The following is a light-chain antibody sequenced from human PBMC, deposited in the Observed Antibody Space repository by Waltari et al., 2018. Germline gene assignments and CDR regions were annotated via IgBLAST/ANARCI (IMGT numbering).Light chain of an antibody. CDR1: SNDIGNSNH. V-gene: IGLV2-23*02. J-gene: IGLJ2*01. CDR3: LSYTTRISFV. Sequence: QPALTQPASVSGSPGQSITISCTGSSNDIGNSNHVCWYQQHPGKAPRLIISEVPERPSGVSDRFSGSKSGNTASPTISGLQAEDEADYYCLSYTTRISFVFGGGTKLSVL. CDR2: EVP.